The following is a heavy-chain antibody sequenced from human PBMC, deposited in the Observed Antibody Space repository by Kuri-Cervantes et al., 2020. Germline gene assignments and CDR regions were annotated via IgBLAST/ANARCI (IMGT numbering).Heavy chain of an antibody. D-gene: IGHD5-24*01. CDR2: IYPGDSDT. V-gene: IGHV5-51*01. Sequence: KVSCKGSGYSFTSYWIGWVRQMPGKGLEWMGIIYPGDSDTRYSPSFQGQVTISADKSISTAYLQWSSLKASDTAMYYCARGSVEMATIKDAFDIWGQGTRGTVSS. CDR1: GYSFTSYW. CDR3: ARGSVEMATIKDAFDI. J-gene: IGHJ3*02.